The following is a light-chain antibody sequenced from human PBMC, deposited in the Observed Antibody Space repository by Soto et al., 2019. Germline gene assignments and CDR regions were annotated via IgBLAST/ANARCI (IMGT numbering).Light chain of an antibody. CDR3: QQRSNWPPLLT. V-gene: IGKV3-15*01. CDR1: QSVSSN. J-gene: IGKJ4*01. CDR2: GAS. Sequence: EIVMTQSPATLSVSPGERATLSCRASQSVSSNLAWYQQKPGQAPRLLIYGASTRATGIPARFSGSGSGTDFTLTISSLEPEDFAVYYCQQRSNWPPLLTFGGGTKVDIK.